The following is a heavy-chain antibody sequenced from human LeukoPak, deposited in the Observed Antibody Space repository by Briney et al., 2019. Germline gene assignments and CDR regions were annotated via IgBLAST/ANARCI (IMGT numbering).Heavy chain of an antibody. CDR2: INPSGGST. V-gene: IGHV1-46*01. CDR3: ARDHWSIVVVPAATYYFDY. J-gene: IGHJ4*02. CDR1: GYTFTSYY. Sequence: ASVKVSCKASGYTFTSYYMHWVRQAPGQGLEWMGIINPSGGSTSYAQKFQGRVTMTRDTSTSTVYMELSSLRSEDTAVYYCARDHWSIVVVPAATYYFDYWGQGTLVTVSS. D-gene: IGHD2-2*01.